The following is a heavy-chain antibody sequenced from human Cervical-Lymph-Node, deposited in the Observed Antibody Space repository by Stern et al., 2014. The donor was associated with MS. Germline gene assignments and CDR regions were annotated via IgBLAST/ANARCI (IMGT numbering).Heavy chain of an antibody. J-gene: IGHJ4*02. Sequence: VQLLESGTEVKKPGASLIVSCKASGYTFTNYGLRWVRQAPGQGLEWLGWISADSGSTKYTQNLRDRLTLTRDTSTGTAYMDLRTLRAEDTAVYYCARDKMHAFDSWGQGTPVSVSS. CDR1: GYTFTNYG. CDR2: ISADSGST. CDR3: ARDKMHAFDS. D-gene: IGHD5-24*01. V-gene: IGHV1-18*01.